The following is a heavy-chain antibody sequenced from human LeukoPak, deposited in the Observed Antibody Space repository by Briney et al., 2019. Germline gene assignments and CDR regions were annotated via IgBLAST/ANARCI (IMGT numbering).Heavy chain of an antibody. V-gene: IGHV3-23*01. Sequence: GGSLRLSCAASGFTFSKYAMSWVRQAPGKGLEWVSSISGADDSTYYADSVKGRFTLSRDKSKNTVYLQMNSLRAEDTALYYCAKGRVVVFTTTDGLDVWGQGTMVTVSS. CDR2: ISGADDST. CDR1: GFTFSKYA. J-gene: IGHJ3*01. D-gene: IGHD3-22*01. CDR3: AKGRVVVFTTTDGLDV.